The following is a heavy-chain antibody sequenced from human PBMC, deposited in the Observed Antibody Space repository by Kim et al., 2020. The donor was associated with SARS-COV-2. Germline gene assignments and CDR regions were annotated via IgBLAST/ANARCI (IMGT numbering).Heavy chain of an antibody. CDR1: GGSISSSSYY. D-gene: IGHD1-20*01. CDR2: IYYSGST. J-gene: IGHJ4*02. CDR3: ARRSVTGTTIADY. V-gene: IGHV4-39*01. Sequence: SETLSLTCTVSGGSISSSSYYWGWIRQPPGKGLEWIGSIYYSGSTYYNPSLKSRVTISVDTSKNQFSLKLSSVTAADTAVYYCARRSVTGTTIADYWGQGTLVTVSS.